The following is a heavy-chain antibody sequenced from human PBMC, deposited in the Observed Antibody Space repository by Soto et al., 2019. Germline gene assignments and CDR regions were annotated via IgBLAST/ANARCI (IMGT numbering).Heavy chain of an antibody. D-gene: IGHD6-6*01. Sequence: SETLSLTCAVYGGSFSGYYWSWIRQPPGKGLEWIGEINHSGSTNYNPSLKSRVTISVDTSKNQFSLKLSSVTAADTAVYYCARVGYSSSSGQDYWGQGTLVTVSS. CDR1: GGSFSGYY. V-gene: IGHV4-34*01. CDR3: ARVGYSSSSGQDY. CDR2: INHSGST. J-gene: IGHJ4*02.